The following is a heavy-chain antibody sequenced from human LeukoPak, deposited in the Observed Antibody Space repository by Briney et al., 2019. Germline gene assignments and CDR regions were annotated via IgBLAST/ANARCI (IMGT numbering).Heavy chain of an antibody. CDR3: AKDRGYSSSWGWFDP. V-gene: IGHV3-30*18. CDR1: GFTFSSYG. CDR2: ISYDGSNK. J-gene: IGHJ5*02. D-gene: IGHD6-13*01. Sequence: GGSLRLSCAASGFTFSSYGMHWVRQAPGKGLEGVAVISYDGSNKYYADSVKGRFTISRDDAKNSLYLQMNSLRAEDTALYYCAKDRGYSSSWGWFDPWGQGTLVTVSS.